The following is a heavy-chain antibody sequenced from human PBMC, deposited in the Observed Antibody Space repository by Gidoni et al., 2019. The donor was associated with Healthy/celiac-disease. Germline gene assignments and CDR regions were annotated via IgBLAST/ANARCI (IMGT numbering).Heavy chain of an antibody. CDR2: IYPGDSET. CDR1: GYSFTSYW. V-gene: IGHV5-51*01. Sequence: EVQLVQSGAEVKKPGASLKISCTGSGYSFTSYWIGWVRQMPGKGMEWMGIIYPGDSETRYSPSCQGQVTISADKSISTAYLQWSSLKASDTAMYYCARRPYYYDSSGYDYWGQGTLVTVSS. CDR3: ARRPYYYDSSGYDY. D-gene: IGHD3-22*01. J-gene: IGHJ4*02.